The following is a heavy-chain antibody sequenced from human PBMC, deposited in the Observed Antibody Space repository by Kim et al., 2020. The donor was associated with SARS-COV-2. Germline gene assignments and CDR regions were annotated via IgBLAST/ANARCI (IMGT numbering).Heavy chain of an antibody. J-gene: IGHJ4*02. CDR1: GGSFSSCGYN. CDR3: ARALILITIFGVVGPFDN. CDR2: ICYSRST. V-gene: IGHV4-31*03. Sequence: SETLSLTCTVSGGSFSSCGYNWSWHRPQKGQGWVWNGNICYSRSTYSNPSIKRRVTISVDMTKNQFSLKLSSVTATDAAVYYCARALILITIFGVVGPFDNWGQGTLVTVSS. D-gene: IGHD3-3*01.